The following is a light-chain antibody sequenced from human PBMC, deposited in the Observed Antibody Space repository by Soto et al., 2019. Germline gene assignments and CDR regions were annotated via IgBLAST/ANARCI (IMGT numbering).Light chain of an antibody. CDR2: EVS. CDR3: SQSLHLPLT. Sequence: VMTQNPLSLSVTPGQAASISCKSSESLLHSDGKTSLFWYFQRPGQPPQLLIYEVSNRFSGVPDRFSGSGSGTDFTLEISRVETEDVGFYFCSQSLHLPLTFGPGTIVDLK. CDR1: ESLLHSDGKTS. J-gene: IGKJ3*01. V-gene: IGKV2D-29*01.